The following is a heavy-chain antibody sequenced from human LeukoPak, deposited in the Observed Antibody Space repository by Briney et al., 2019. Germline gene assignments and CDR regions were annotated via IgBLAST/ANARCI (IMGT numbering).Heavy chain of an antibody. D-gene: IGHD6-19*01. CDR3: ARHHSSGWFDY. V-gene: IGHV4-38-2*02. J-gene: IGHJ4*02. Sequence: SETLSLTCTVSGYSISSVYYWGWIRQPPGKGLEWIGSVYHSGSTYYNPSLKSRVTISVDTSKNQFSLNLSSVTAADTAVYYCARHHSSGWFDYWGQGTLVTVSS. CDR2: VYHSGST. CDR1: GYSISSVYY.